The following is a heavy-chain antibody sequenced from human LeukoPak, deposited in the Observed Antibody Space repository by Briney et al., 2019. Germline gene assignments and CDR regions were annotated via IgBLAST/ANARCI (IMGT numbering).Heavy chain of an antibody. J-gene: IGHJ4*02. D-gene: IGHD3-22*01. V-gene: IGHV4-39*01. CDR3: ARARINYHDSSRYFDY. CDR1: GGSISTSSYY. Sequence: SETLSLTCTVSGGSISTSSYYWGWIRQPPGKGLEWIGSIYYSGSTYYNPSLKSRVTISVDTSENQFSLKLSSVTAADTAVYYCARARINYHDSSRYFDYWGQGTLVTVSS. CDR2: IYYSGST.